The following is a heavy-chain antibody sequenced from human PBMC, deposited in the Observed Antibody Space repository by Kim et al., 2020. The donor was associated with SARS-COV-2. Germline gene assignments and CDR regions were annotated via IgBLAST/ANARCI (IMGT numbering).Heavy chain of an antibody. CDR3: ARDHSSGWYLSRRGNWYFDL. V-gene: IGHV3-30*04. CDR1: GFTFSSYA. CDR2: ISYDGSNK. D-gene: IGHD6-19*01. J-gene: IGHJ2*01. Sequence: GGSLRLSCAASGFTFSSYAMHWVRQAPGKGLEWVAVISYDGSNKYYADSVKGRFTISRDNSKNTLYLQMNSLRAEDTAVYYCARDHSSGWYLSRRGNWYFDLWGRGTLVTVSS.